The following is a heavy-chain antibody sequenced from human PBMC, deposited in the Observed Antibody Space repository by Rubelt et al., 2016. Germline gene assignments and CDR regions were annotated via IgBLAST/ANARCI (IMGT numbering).Heavy chain of an antibody. J-gene: IGHJ4*02. Sequence: GGSLRLSCSASGFIFSTYWMTWVRQAPGKGLEWVANIRQDGNEKYYVDSVKGRFTISRDNAQNSLYLQMNSLRAGDTAIYYCANSHQQWLPPFDCWGQGTLVTVSS. CDR2: IRQDGNEK. V-gene: IGHV3-7*03. CDR1: GFIFSTYW. CDR3: ANSHQQWLPPFDC. D-gene: IGHD6-19*01.